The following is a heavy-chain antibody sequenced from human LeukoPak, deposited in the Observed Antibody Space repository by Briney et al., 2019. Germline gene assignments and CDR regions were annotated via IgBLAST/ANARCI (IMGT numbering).Heavy chain of an antibody. CDR2: ISYDGSNK. CDR1: GFTFSSYA. Sequence: GRSLRLSCAASGFTFSSYAMHWVRQAPGKGLEWVAVISYDGSNKYYADSVKGRFTISRDNSKNTLYLQMNSLRAEDTAVYYCARDSFEFGEFLSPRDYWGQGTLVTVSS. J-gene: IGHJ4*02. CDR3: ARDSFEFGEFLSPRDY. V-gene: IGHV3-30-3*01. D-gene: IGHD3-10*01.